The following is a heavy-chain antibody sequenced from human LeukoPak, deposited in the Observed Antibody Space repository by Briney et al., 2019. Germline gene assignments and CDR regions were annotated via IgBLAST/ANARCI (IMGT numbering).Heavy chain of an antibody. D-gene: IGHD1-26*01. CDR1: GGTFSSYA. CDR2: IIPIFGTA. V-gene: IGHV1-69*06. Sequence: GASVKVSCKASGGTFSSYAISWVRQAPGQGLEWMGGIIPIFGTANYAQKFQGRVTITADKSTSTAYMELSSLRSDDTAVYYCAREGRTRMSSGDYYYMDVWGKGTTVTVSS. CDR3: AREGRTRMSSGDYYYMDV. J-gene: IGHJ6*03.